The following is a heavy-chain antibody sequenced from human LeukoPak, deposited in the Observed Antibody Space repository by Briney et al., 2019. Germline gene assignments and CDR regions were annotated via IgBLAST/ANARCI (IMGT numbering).Heavy chain of an antibody. Sequence: GESLKISCKGSGYSFTSYWIGWVRQMPGKGLEGMGIIYTGDSDTRYSPSFQGQVTISADKSISTAYLQWSSLKASDTAMYYCARVTMVRGAFNWFDPWGQGTLVTVSS. CDR3: ARVTMVRGAFNWFDP. V-gene: IGHV5-51*01. CDR1: GYSFTSYW. CDR2: IYTGDSDT. D-gene: IGHD3-10*01. J-gene: IGHJ5*02.